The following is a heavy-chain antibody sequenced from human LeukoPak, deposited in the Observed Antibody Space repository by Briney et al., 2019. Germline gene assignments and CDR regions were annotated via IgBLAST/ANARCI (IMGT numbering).Heavy chain of an antibody. CDR1: GFTFSSYE. D-gene: IGHD6-25*01. Sequence: GGSLRLSCAASGFTFSSYEMNWVRQAPGKGLEWVSYISSGSTIYDADSVKGRFTISRDNAKNSLYLQMNSLRAEDTAVYCCARESIAAAGAPFDYWGQGTLVTVSS. CDR3: ARESIAAAGAPFDY. J-gene: IGHJ4*02. CDR2: ISSGSTI. V-gene: IGHV3-48*03.